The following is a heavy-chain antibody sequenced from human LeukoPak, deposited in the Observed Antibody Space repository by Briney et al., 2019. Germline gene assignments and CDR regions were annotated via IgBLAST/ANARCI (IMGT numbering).Heavy chain of an antibody. J-gene: IGHJ3*02. CDR1: GFTFSRYS. V-gene: IGHV3-21*01. CDR2: ISSSSSYI. CDR3: ARDIGASWGAFDI. Sequence: GGSLRLSCAASGFTFSRYSINWVRQAPGKGLEWVSSISSSSSYIYYADSVKGRFTISRDNAKNSLYLQMNSLRAEDTAVYYCARDIGASWGAFDIWGQGTMVTVSS. D-gene: IGHD2-2*01.